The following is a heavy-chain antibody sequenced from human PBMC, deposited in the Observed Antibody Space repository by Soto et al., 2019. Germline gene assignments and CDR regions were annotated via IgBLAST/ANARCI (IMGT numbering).Heavy chain of an antibody. CDR3: ARVWGGAFDI. CDR2: MYHSGST. Sequence: SETLSITCAVSDRSISSGGYSWSWIRQPPGKGLAWIGYMYHSGSTYYNPSLKSRVTIAIDRSKNQFSLKLSSVTAADTAVYYCARVWGGAFDIWGQGTMVA. CDR1: DRSISSGGYS. V-gene: IGHV4-30-2*01. D-gene: IGHD3-10*01. J-gene: IGHJ3*02.